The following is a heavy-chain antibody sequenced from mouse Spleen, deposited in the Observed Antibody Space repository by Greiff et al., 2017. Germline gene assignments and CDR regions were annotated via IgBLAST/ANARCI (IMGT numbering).Heavy chain of an antibody. D-gene: IGHD3-1*01. J-gene: IGHJ3*01. CDR2: ISYDGSN. V-gene: IGHV3-6*01. Sequence: EVQLQQSGPSLVKPSQSLSLTCSVTGYSITSGYYWNWIRQFPGNKLEWMGYISYDGSNNYNPSLKNRISITRDTSKNQFFLKLNSVTTEDTATYYCAREGARATFFAYWGQGTLVTVSA. CDR3: AREGARATFFAY. CDR1: GYSITSGYY.